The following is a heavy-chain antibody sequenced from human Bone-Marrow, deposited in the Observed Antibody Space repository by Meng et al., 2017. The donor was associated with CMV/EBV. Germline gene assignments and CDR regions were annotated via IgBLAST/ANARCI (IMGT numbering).Heavy chain of an antibody. D-gene: IGHD2-15*01. Sequence: GESLKISCVVSGFSFSTYAMDWVRQAPGKGLEWVSRISNSGGKTNYADSVKGRFTISRDNSKNTLYLQMNSLRAEDTAVYYCARDLLYCSGGSCYNYFDYWGQGTLVTVSS. J-gene: IGHJ4*02. CDR3: ARDLLYCSGGSCYNYFDY. CDR2: ISNSGGKT. V-gene: IGHV3-23*01. CDR1: GFSFSTYA.